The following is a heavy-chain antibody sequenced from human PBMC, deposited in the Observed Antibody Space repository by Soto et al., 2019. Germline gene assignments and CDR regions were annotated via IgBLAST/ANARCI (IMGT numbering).Heavy chain of an antibody. D-gene: IGHD3-9*01. CDR3: AHTDWEIGNWFDP. Sequence: QITLTESGPPLVQPTQTLRLTCSFSGFSLTTRGLGVAWFRQPPGKALEWLAVIYWDEDKRYRPLLKTRLTVAKDTSKNRVVLSMTNMEPVDTGTFYCAHTDWEIGNWFDPWGQGIHVTVSS. CDR2: IYWDEDK. CDR1: GFSLTTRGLG. V-gene: IGHV2-5*02. J-gene: IGHJ5*02.